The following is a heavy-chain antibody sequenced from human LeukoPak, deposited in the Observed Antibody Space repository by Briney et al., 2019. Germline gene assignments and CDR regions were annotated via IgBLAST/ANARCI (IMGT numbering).Heavy chain of an antibody. J-gene: IGHJ4*02. CDR1: GFTFSPCG. D-gene: IGHD1-1*01. Sequence: GGSLRLSCAASGFTFSPCGMHWVRQAPGQGLEWVAFIRYDGNNKYYSDSVKGRFTISRDNSKNTLYLQMNSLRAEDTAMYFCAKDLTNWNDGTYFDYWGQGTLVTVSS. V-gene: IGHV3-30*02. CDR2: IRYDGNNK. CDR3: AKDLTNWNDGTYFDY.